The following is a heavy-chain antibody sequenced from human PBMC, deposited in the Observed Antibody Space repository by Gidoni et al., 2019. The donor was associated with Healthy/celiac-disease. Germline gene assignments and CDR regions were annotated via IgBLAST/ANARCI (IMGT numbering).Heavy chain of an antibody. CDR3: ARVGY. CDR2: IIPIFGTA. V-gene: IGHV1-69*05. CDR1: GGTFSSYA. Sequence: QVQLVQSGAEVKNPGSSVKIPCKAYGGTFSSYAISWVRQAPGQGLVWIGGIIPIFGTANYAQKFQGRVTITTDESTSTAYMELSSLRSEDTAVYYCARVGYWGQGTLVTVSS. D-gene: IGHD1-26*01. J-gene: IGHJ4*02.